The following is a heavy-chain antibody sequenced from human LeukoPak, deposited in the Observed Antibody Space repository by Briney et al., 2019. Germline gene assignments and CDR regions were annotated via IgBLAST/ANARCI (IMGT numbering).Heavy chain of an antibody. Sequence: ASVKVSCKASGYTFTGYYMHWVRQAPGQGLEWMGIINPSGGSTSYAQKFQGRVTMTRDMSTSTVYMELSSLRSEDTAVYYCARDRGGYNYRPDYWGQGTLVTVSS. CDR2: INPSGGST. D-gene: IGHD5-24*01. J-gene: IGHJ4*02. CDR1: GYTFTGYY. V-gene: IGHV1-46*01. CDR3: ARDRGGYNYRPDY.